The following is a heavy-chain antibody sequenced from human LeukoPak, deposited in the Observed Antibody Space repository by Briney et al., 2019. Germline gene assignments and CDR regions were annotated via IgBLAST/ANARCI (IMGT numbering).Heavy chain of an antibody. Sequence: SETLSLTCTVSGGSISSSSYYWGWIRQPPGKGLEWIGSIYYSGSTYYNPSIKSRVTISVDTSKNKFSLQLSSVSAADTAVYYCARDAGIAAAYYYYMEIWGKGTTVTVSS. V-gene: IGHV4-39*07. CDR1: GGSISSSSYY. CDR2: IYYSGST. CDR3: ARDAGIAAAYYYYMEI. J-gene: IGHJ6*03. D-gene: IGHD6-13*01.